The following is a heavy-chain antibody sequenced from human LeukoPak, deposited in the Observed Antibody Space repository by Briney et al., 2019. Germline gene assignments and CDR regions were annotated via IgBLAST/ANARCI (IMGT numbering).Heavy chain of an antibody. D-gene: IGHD5-18*01. CDR3: AKDMTAAGYSYGYYYYGMDV. CDR2: ISWDGGST. CDR1: GFTFDDYT. J-gene: IGHJ6*02. V-gene: IGHV3-43*01. Sequence: GGSLRLSCAASGFTFDDYTMHWVRQAPGKGLEWVSLISWDGGSTYYADSVKGRFTISRDNSKNSLYLQMHSLRTEDTALYYCAKDMTAAGYSYGYYYYGMDVWGQGTTVTVSS.